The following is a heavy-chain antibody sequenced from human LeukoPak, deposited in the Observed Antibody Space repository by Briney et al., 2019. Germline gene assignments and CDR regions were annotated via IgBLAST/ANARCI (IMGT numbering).Heavy chain of an antibody. V-gene: IGHV3-21*01. D-gene: IGHD2-2*02. CDR2: ISDGGTYK. CDR3: ARSAPATAITDY. Sequence: GGSLRLSCAASGFTLRTYSMNWVRQAPGKGLEWVSSISDGGTYKYYADSVKGRFTISRDSAKNSLYLQMNSLRAEDTAVYYCARSAPATAITDYWGQGTPVTVSS. CDR1: GFTLRTYS. J-gene: IGHJ4*02.